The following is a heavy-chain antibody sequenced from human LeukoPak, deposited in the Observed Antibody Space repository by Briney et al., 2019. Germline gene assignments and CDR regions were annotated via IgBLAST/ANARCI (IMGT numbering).Heavy chain of an antibody. CDR1: GITLSNYG. D-gene: IGHD3-22*01. CDR2: ISGSGGGT. CDR3: AKRGVVIRVILVGFHKEAYYFDS. J-gene: IGHJ4*02. V-gene: IGHV3-23*01. Sequence: TGGSLRLSCAVSGITLSNYGMSWVRQAPGKGLEWVAGISGSGGGTNYADAVKGRFTISRDNRKNTLHLQMNSLRAEDTAVYFCAKRGVVIRVILVGFHKEAYYFDSWGQGALVIVSS.